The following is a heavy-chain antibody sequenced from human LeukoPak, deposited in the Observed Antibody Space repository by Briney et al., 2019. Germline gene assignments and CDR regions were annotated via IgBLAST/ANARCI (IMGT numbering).Heavy chain of an antibody. D-gene: IGHD5-18*01. J-gene: IGHJ4*02. CDR1: GGSFSGYY. CDR3: ARGSAMANDY. CDR2: INHSGST. Sequence: SGTLSLTCAVYGGSFSGYYWSWIRQPPGKGLEWIGEINHSGSTNYNPSLKSRVTISVDTSKNQFSLKLSSVTAADTAVYYCARGSAMANDYWGQGTLVTVSS. V-gene: IGHV4-34*01.